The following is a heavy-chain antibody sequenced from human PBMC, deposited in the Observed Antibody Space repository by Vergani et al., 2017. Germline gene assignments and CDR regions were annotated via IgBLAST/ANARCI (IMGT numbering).Heavy chain of an antibody. CDR3: ASYTSTAISXFDL. J-gene: IGHJ2*01. D-gene: IGHD3-16*01. CDR1: GGSISSSNW. CDR2: IYHSGST. V-gene: IGHV4-4*02. Sequence: QVQLQESGPGLVKPSGTLSLTCAVSGGSISSSNWWSWVRQPPGKGLEWLGEIYHSGSTNYNPSLKSRVTISVDKSKNQFSLKLGSVTAADTAVYYCASYTSTAISXFDLWGRGTLVTVSS.